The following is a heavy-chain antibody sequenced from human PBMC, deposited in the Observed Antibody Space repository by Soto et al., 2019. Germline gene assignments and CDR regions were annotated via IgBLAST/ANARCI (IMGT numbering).Heavy chain of an antibody. Sequence: GGSLRLSCAASGFTFSDYYMSWIRQAPGKGLEWVSYISSSSSYTNYADSVKGRFTISRDNAKNSLYLQMNSLRAEDTAVYYCARGYYDFWSGYTPSLFDYWGQGTLVTVSS. CDR3: ARGYYDFWSGYTPSLFDY. D-gene: IGHD3-3*01. CDR2: ISSSSSYT. CDR1: GFTFSDYY. V-gene: IGHV3-11*06. J-gene: IGHJ4*02.